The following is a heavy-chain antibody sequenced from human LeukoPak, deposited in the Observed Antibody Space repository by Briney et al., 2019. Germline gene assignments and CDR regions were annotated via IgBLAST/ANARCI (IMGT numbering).Heavy chain of an antibody. Sequence: GGSLRPSCAASGFTFSNYDMSWVRQAPGKGLEWVSAISGSGGSTYYVDSVKGRFTISRDNPKNTLYLQMNSLRAEDTAVYYCAKDQASGYYSYYFDYWGQGTLVTVSS. J-gene: IGHJ4*02. D-gene: IGHD3-22*01. CDR2: ISGSGGST. CDR3: AKDQASGYYSYYFDY. CDR1: GFTFSNYD. V-gene: IGHV3-23*01.